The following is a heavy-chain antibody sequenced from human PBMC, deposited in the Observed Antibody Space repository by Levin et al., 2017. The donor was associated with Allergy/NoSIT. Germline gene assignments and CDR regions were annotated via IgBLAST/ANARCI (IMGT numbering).Heavy chain of an antibody. D-gene: IGHD3-10*01. Sequence: QTGGSLRLSCAASGFTVSSNYMTWVRQAPGKGLVWVSVIYSGGNTYYADSVKGRFIISRDNSKNTLYLQMNSLRAEDTAIYSCARCQGELWDDQYYYYMDVWGRGTMVTVSS. CDR3: ARCQGELWDDQYYYYMDV. V-gene: IGHV3-53*01. CDR1: GFTVSSNY. J-gene: IGHJ6*03. CDR2: IYSGGNT.